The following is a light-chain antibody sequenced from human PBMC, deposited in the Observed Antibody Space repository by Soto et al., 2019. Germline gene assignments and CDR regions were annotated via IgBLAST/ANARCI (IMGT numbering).Light chain of an antibody. V-gene: IGKV3-15*01. CDR2: DGS. CDR1: HSGRASY. J-gene: IGKJ4*01. Sequence: EIVLTQSPVTLSLSPGDRATLSCRASHSGRASYLAWYQQRPGQPPRLLIYDGSTWDRGIPDRFSGSGSGTEFTLTISSLQSEDFAVYYCQHYNNKRPQLTFGGGTKVDIK. CDR3: QHYNNKRPQLT.